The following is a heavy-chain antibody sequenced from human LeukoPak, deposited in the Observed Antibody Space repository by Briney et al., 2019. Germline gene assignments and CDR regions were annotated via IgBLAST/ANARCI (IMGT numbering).Heavy chain of an antibody. Sequence: PGGSLRLSCAASGFTFSSYEMNWVRQAPGKGLEWVSYISSSGSTIYYADSVKGRFTISRDNAKNSLYLQMNSLRAEDTAVYYCARDETYYDSSEGGDYWGQGTLVTVSS. D-gene: IGHD3-22*01. CDR1: GFTFSSYE. V-gene: IGHV3-48*03. J-gene: IGHJ4*02. CDR2: ISSSGSTI. CDR3: ARDETYYDSSEGGDY.